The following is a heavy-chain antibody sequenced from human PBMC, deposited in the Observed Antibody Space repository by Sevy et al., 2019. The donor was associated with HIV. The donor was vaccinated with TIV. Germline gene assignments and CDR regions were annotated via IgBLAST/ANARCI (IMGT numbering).Heavy chain of an antibody. CDR3: AKDPNVDTAMAYYFDY. CDR2: ISSTGGST. D-gene: IGHD5-18*01. J-gene: IGHJ4*02. CDR1: GFTLSSNA. V-gene: IGHV3-23*01. Sequence: GGSLRLSCAASGFTLSSNAMSWVRQAPGKGLEWVSSISSTGGSTYHADSVRGRFSISRDNSKNTLYLHMNSLRAEDTAVYDCAKDPNVDTAMAYYFDYWGQGTLVTVSS.